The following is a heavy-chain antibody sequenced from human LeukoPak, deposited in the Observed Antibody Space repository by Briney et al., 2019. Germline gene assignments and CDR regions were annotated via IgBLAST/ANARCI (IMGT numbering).Heavy chain of an antibody. J-gene: IGHJ4*02. CDR1: GFTFSSYA. D-gene: IGHD5-18*01. CDR3: ARDPRGYSYGDY. CDR2: ISYDGSNK. V-gene: IGHV3-30*04. Sequence: GGSLRLSCAASGFTFSSYAMHWVRQAPGKGLEWVAVISYDGSNKYYADSVKGRFTISRDNSKNTLYLQMNSLRAEDTAVYYCARDPRGYSYGDYWGQGTLVTVSS.